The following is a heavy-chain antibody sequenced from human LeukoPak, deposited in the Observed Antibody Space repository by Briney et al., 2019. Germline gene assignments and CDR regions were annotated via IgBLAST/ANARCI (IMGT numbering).Heavy chain of an antibody. CDR3: AREPGTSTVTGGYFDY. Sequence: GGSLRLSCAASGFTFSSYSMNWVRQAPGKGLEWVSSISSSSSYIYYADSVKGRFTISRDNAKNSLYLQMNSLRAEDTAVYYCAREPGTSTVTGGYFDYWGQGTLVTVSS. J-gene: IGHJ4*02. CDR1: GFTFSSYS. CDR2: ISSSSSYI. V-gene: IGHV3-21*01. D-gene: IGHD4-17*01.